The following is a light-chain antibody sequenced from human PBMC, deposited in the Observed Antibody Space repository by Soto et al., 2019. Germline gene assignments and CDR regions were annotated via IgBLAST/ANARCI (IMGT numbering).Light chain of an antibody. V-gene: IGKV2D-29*01. J-gene: IGKJ3*01. CDR1: QSLLHSDGKTY. Sequence: DVVLTQTPLSLSVTPGQSASISCKSTQSLLHSDGKTYSYWYLQKPGQPPQLLIYEASKRFSGVPDRFSGSGSGTDFTLKISRVEAEDAGVYYCMRCIQPPLFSFGPGTKVDIK. CDR2: EAS. CDR3: MRCIQPPLFS.